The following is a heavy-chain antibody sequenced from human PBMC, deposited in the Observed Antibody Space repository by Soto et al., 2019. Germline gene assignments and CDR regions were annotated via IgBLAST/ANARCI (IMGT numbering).Heavy chain of an antibody. V-gene: IGHV3-11*01. CDR1: GFTFSDYY. D-gene: IGHD6-13*01. Sequence: QVQLVESGGGLVKPGGSLRLSCAASGFTFSDYYMSWIRQAPGKGREWVSSISGSGSPIYDADSVKGQFTISRDNAKNELYLQLNSVRAEDTAVYYCAGGGSSWLIDTWGQGILVTVSS. CDR2: ISGSGSPI. J-gene: IGHJ5*02. CDR3: AGGGSSWLIDT.